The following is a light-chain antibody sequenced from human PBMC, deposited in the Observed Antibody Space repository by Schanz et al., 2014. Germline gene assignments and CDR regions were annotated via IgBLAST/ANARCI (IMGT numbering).Light chain of an antibody. V-gene: IGKV3-15*01. CDR3: QQRSNWPPRT. CDR2: GAS. Sequence: EIVMTQSPATLSVSPGERATLSCRASQSVSSNLAWYQQKPGQAPRLLIYGASTRATGIPARFSGSGSGTEFTLTISSLEPEDFAVYYCQQRSNWPPRTFGQGTRLEIK. J-gene: IGKJ5*01. CDR1: QSVSSN.